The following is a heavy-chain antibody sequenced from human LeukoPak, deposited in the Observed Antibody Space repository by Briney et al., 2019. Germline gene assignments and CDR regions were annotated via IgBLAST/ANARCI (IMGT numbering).Heavy chain of an antibody. CDR1: GYSISSGYY. CDR2: IYTSGST. J-gene: IGHJ4*02. Sequence: SETLSLTCAVSGYSISSGYYWSWIRQPAGKGLEWIGRIYTSGSTNYNPSLKSRVTISVDTSKNQFSLKLSSVTAADTAVYYCARDTSRYCSSTSCPSPFDYWGQGTLVTVSS. D-gene: IGHD2-2*01. CDR3: ARDTSRYCSSTSCPSPFDY. V-gene: IGHV4-61*02.